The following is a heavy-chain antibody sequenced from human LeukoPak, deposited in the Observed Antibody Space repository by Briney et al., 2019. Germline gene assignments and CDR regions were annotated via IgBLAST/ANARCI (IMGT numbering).Heavy chain of an antibody. J-gene: IGHJ5*02. CDR1: GFTVSSNY. Sequence: PGGSLRLSCAASGFTVSSNYMSWVRQAPGKGLEWVSVIYSGGSTYYADSVKGRFTISRDNSKNTLYLQMNSLRAEDTAVYYCARVPILIAAEPIFDPWGQGTLVTVSS. CDR2: IYSGGST. D-gene: IGHD6-13*01. CDR3: ARVPILIAAEPIFDP. V-gene: IGHV3-53*01.